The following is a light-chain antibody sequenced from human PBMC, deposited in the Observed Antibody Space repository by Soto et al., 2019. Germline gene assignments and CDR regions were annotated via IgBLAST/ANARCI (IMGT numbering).Light chain of an antibody. CDR1: SSNIGAGYD. CDR3: QSYDSSPTTYV. J-gene: IGLJ1*01. V-gene: IGLV1-40*01. CDR2: ANS. Sequence: QSVLTQPPSVSGAPGQRVTISCTGSSSNIGAGYDVHWYQQFPGTAPRLLIYANSIRPAGVPDRFSASKSDTSASLAITGLQAEDEADYYCQSYDSSPTTYVFGTGTKVTVL.